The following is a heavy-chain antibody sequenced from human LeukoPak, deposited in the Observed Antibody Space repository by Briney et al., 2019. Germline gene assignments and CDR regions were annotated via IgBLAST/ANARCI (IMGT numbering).Heavy chain of an antibody. D-gene: IGHD3-3*01. J-gene: IGHJ5*02. CDR2: ISAYNGNT. Sequence: ASVKVSCKASGYTFTSYGISWVRQAPGQGLEWTGWISAYNGNTNYAQKLQGRVTMTTDTSTSTAYMELRSLRSGDTAMYYCARDFVVNWFDPWGQGTLVTVSS. CDR3: ARDFVVNWFDP. CDR1: GYTFTSYG. V-gene: IGHV1-18*01.